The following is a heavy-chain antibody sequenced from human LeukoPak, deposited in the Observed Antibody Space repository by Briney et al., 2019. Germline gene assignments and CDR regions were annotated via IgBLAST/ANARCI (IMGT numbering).Heavy chain of an antibody. D-gene: IGHD3-16*02. CDR2: INHSGST. CDR1: GGSFSGYY. CDR3: ARLEVYDYVWGSYRTSWYFDY. Sequence: SETLSLTCAVYGGSFSGYYWSWIRQPPGKGLEWIGEINHSGSTNYNPSLKSRVTISVDTSKNQFSLKLSSVTAADTAVYYCARLEVYDYVWGSYRTSWYFDYWGQGTLVTVSS. V-gene: IGHV4-34*01. J-gene: IGHJ4*02.